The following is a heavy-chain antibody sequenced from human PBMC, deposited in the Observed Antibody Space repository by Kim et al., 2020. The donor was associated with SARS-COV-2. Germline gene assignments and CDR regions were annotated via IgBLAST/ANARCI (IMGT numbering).Heavy chain of an antibody. D-gene: IGHD5-18*01. J-gene: IGHJ4*02. V-gene: IGHV3-30*18. Sequence: GGSLRLSCAASGFTFSSYGMHWVRQAPGKGLQWVAVISYDGSNKYYADSVKGRFTISRDNSKNTLYLQMNSLRAEDTAVYYCAKGGGRGYSYGSAFDYWGQGTLVTVSS. CDR1: GFTFSSYG. CDR3: AKGGGRGYSYGSAFDY. CDR2: ISYDGSNK.